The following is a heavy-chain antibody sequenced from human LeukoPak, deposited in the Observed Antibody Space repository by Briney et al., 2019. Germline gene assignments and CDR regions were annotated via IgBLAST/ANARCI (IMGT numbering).Heavy chain of an antibody. CDR1: GGTFSSYV. D-gene: IGHD5-18*01. J-gene: IGHJ4*02. CDR3: AREYSDTAFDY. Sequence: GASVKVSCKASGGTFSSYVISWVRQAPGQGLEWMGRIIPILGIANYAQKFQGRVTITADKSTSTAYMELSSLRSEDTAVYYCAREYSDTAFDYWGQGTLVTVSS. CDR2: IIPILGIA. V-gene: IGHV1-69*04.